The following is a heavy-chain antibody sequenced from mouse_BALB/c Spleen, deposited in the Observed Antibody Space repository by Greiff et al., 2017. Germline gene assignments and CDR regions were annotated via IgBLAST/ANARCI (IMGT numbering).Heavy chain of an antibody. D-gene: IGHD2-10*01. CDR1: GFAFSSYD. V-gene: IGHV5-12-1*01. CDR3: ARHTYDGNTGYFDV. CDR2: ISSGGGST. Sequence: EVMLVESGGGLVKPGGSLKLSCAASGFAFSSYDMSWVRQTPEKRLEWVAYISSGGGSTYYPDTVKGRFTISRDNAKNTLYLQMSSLKSEDTAMYYCARHTYDGNTGYFDVWGAGTTVTVSS. J-gene: IGHJ1*01.